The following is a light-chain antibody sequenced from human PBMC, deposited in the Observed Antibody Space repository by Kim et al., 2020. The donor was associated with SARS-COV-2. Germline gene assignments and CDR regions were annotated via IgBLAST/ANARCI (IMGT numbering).Light chain of an antibody. CDR1: QDISNS. CDR2: AAS. V-gene: IGKV1-27*01. CDR3: LRYNSAPWT. Sequence: ASVGDRVTITCRASQDISNSLAWFQHKPGKAPKLLIYAASALHSEVPSRFSGSGSGTDFTLTISSLQPEDVATFYCLRYNSAPWTFGQGTKVDIK. J-gene: IGKJ1*01.